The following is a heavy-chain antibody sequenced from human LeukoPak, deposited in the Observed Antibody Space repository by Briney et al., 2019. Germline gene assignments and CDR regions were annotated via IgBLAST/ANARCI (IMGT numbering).Heavy chain of an antibody. CDR1: GGSINNAY. D-gene: IGHD4-23*01. V-gene: IGHV4-4*07. J-gene: IGHJ4*02. CDR3: ARDPGGNYYYGGYYDY. CDR2: IYIDGST. Sequence: SETLSLTCTVSGGSINNAYWSWIRQPAGKGLEWIGRIYIDGSTNYNPSLNSRDTMSVDTSKNQFSLKLTSATAADTAVYYCARDPGGNYYYGGYYDYWGQGTLVTVSS.